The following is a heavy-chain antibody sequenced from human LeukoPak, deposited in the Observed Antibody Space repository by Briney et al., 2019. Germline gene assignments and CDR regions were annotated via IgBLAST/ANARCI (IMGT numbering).Heavy chain of an antibody. J-gene: IGHJ4*02. D-gene: IGHD3-3*01. V-gene: IGHV4-39*01. CDR3: AKSHLGVPHDY. CDR2: IHNTGST. Sequence: PSETLSLTCTVSGGSISSVAYYWGWIRQPPGKGLEWIATIHNTGSTYYNPSLKGRITISIDASRNQISLELNSVTAADTAIYYCAKSHLGVPHDYWGQGTLVTVSS. CDR1: GGSISSVAYY.